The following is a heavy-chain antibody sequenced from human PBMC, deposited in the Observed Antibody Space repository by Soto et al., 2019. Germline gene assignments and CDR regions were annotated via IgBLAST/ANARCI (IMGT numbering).Heavy chain of an antibody. V-gene: IGHV4-4*07. CDR3: AGNPGALWFGELSDYYYYYGMDV. CDR2: IYTSGST. CDR1: GGSISSYY. D-gene: IGHD3-10*01. Sequence: PSETLSLTCTVSGGSISSYYWSWIRQPAGKGLEWIGRIYTSGSTNYNPSLKSRVTMSVDTSKNQFSLKLSSVTAADTAVYYCAGNPGALWFGELSDYYYYYGMDVWGQGTTVTVSS. J-gene: IGHJ6*02.